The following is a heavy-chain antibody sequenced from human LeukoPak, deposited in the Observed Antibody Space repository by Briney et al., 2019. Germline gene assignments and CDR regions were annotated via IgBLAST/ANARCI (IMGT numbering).Heavy chain of an antibody. CDR3: VRDTFSPDAFDI. J-gene: IGHJ3*02. CDR1: EFTVSSNY. CDR2: ISGGSTYI. D-gene: IGHD3-16*01. Sequence: PGGSLRLSCAASEFTVSSNYMSWVRQAPGKGLEWVSSISGGSTYIYSADSVKGRFTISRDNAKNSLYLQMNSLRAEDTAVYYCVRDTFSPDAFDIWGQGTMVTVSS. V-gene: IGHV3-21*01.